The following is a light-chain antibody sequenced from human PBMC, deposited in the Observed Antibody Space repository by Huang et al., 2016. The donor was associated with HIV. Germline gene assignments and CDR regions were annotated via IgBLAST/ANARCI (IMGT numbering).Light chain of an antibody. J-gene: IGKJ2*01. Sequence: EIVMTQSPLSLPVTAGEPASISCRSSLSLLHNNEHNYLDWYLQKPGQSPQLLIYLGSYRAVGVTDRFSGSGSGTEFILEISRVEAEDVGVYYCMQALQTPYTFGQGTKLEI. CDR2: LGS. CDR1: LSLLHNNEHNY. CDR3: MQALQTPYT. V-gene: IGKV2-28*01.